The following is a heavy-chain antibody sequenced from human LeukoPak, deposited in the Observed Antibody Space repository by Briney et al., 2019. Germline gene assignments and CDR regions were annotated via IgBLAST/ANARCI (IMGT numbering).Heavy chain of an antibody. V-gene: IGHV3-30*02. Sequence: GGSLRLSCAASGFTFSSYGIHWVRQAPGKGLEWVAFIRYDGSNKYYADSVKGRFTISRDNSKNTLYLQMNSLRAEDTAVYYCAKEGRTITFGGVIAPYYFDYWGQGTLVTVSS. J-gene: IGHJ4*02. CDR1: GFTFSSYG. D-gene: IGHD3-16*02. CDR2: IRYDGSNK. CDR3: AKEGRTITFGGVIAPYYFDY.